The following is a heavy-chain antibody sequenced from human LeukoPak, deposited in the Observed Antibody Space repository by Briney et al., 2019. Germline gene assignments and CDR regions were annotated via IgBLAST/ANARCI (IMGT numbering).Heavy chain of an antibody. J-gene: IGHJ4*02. V-gene: IGHV3-23*01. CDR1: GFTFSSYA. D-gene: IGHD1-26*01. Sequence: GGSLRLSCEASGFTFSSYAMSWVRQAPGKGLEWVSAIRDSGSSTHYADSAKGRFTTSRDNSKNTLFLQMNSLRAEDTAIYYCAKYGPQDSGSSHFDYWGQGALVTVSS. CDR3: AKYGPQDSGSSHFDY. CDR2: IRDSGSST.